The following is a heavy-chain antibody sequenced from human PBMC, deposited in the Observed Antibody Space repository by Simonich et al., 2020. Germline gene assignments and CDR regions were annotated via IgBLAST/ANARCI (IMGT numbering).Heavy chain of an antibody. CDR2: ISSRGSTI. Sequence: EVQLVESGGGLVQPGGSLRLFCAASGFTFSSYEMNWVRQAPGKGLEWDSYISSRGSTIYYADSVKGRVTISRDNAKNSLYLQMNSLRAEDTAVYYCARDFRLQLVEIGTYYYYGMDVWGQGTTVTVSS. CDR3: ARDFRLQLVEIGTYYYYGMDV. J-gene: IGHJ6*02. D-gene: IGHD6-6*01. V-gene: IGHV3-48*03. CDR1: GFTFSSYE.